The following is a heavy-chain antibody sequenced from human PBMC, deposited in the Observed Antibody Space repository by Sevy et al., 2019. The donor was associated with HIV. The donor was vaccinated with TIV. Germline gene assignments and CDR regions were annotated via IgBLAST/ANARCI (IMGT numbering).Heavy chain of an antibody. J-gene: IGHJ4*02. D-gene: IGHD2-15*01. Sequence: GGSLRLSCAASGFTFSTSTMNWVRQAPGKGLEWVSLMTSSGSYILYADSVKGRFTISRDNAKNSVFLQMNSLRVEDTSVDYCVRDGWNYWGQGTLVTVSS. CDR3: VRDGWNY. V-gene: IGHV3-21*01. CDR2: MTSSGSYI. CDR1: GFTFSTST.